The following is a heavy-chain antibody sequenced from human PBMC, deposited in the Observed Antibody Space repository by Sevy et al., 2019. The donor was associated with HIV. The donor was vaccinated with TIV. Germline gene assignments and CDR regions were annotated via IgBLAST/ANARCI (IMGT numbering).Heavy chain of an antibody. J-gene: IGHJ4*02. D-gene: IGHD3-22*01. CDR2: IRGSGGST. V-gene: IGHV3-23*01. Sequence: GGSLRLSCAASGFTFSSYAMSWVRQAPGKGLEWVSAIRGSGGSTYYADSVKGRFTISRDNSKIKLSLQLNSLRAEDTAVYYCANAGVYYYDFYYLDYWGQGTLVTVSS. CDR3: ANAGVYYYDFYYLDY. CDR1: GFTFSSYA.